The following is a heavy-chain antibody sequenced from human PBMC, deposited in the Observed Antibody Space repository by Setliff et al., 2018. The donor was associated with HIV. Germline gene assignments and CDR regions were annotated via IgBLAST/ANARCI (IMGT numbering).Heavy chain of an antibody. D-gene: IGHD5-18*01. CDR1: GFTFSFYS. J-gene: IGHJ4*02. CDR2: ISSSGNYI. Sequence: GESLKISCATSGFTFSFYSMNWVRQAPGEGLEWVSSISSSGNYIYYADAVKGRFTISRDNAKNSLYLQMTTLRAEDTAVYFCASVDTTLALPPYWGQGTLVTVSS. CDR3: ASVDTTLALPPY. V-gene: IGHV3-21*01.